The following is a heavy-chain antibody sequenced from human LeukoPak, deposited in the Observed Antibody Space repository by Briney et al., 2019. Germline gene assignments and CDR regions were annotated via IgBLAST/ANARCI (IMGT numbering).Heavy chain of an antibody. Sequence: ASVKVSCKASGYTFTSYGISWVRQAPGQGLEWMGWISAHNGNTNYAHKLQGSVTMTTDTSTSTAYMELRSLRSDDTAVYYCAKEVSYATGYDYWGQGTLVTVSS. J-gene: IGHJ4*02. CDR3: AKEVSYATGYDY. CDR1: GYTFTSYG. D-gene: IGHD1-26*01. V-gene: IGHV1-18*01. CDR2: ISAHNGNT.